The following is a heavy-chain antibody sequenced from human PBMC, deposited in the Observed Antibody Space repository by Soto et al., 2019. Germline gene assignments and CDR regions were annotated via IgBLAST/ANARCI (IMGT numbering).Heavy chain of an antibody. CDR2: INHSGST. CDR3: ARAMVRGVIIIFPSWFDP. D-gene: IGHD3-10*01. CDR1: GGSFSGYY. Sequence: LSLTCAVYGGSFSGYYWSWIRQPPGKGLEWIGEINHSGSTNYNPSLKSRVTISVDTSKNQFSLKLSSVTAADTAVYYCARAMVRGVIIIFPSWFDPWGQGTLVTVSS. J-gene: IGHJ5*02. V-gene: IGHV4-34*01.